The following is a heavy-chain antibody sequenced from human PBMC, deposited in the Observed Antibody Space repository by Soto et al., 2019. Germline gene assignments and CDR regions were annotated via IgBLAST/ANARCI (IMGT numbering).Heavy chain of an antibody. V-gene: IGHV3-23*01. CDR2: ISGSGGST. D-gene: IGHD6-6*01. CDR3: AKGSIADPDAFDI. Sequence: GGSLRLSCAASGFTFSSYAMSWVRQAPGKGLEWVSAISGSGGSTYYADSVKGRFTISRDNSKNTLYLQMNSLRAEDAAVYYCAKGSIADPDAFDIWGQGTMVTVSS. J-gene: IGHJ3*02. CDR1: GFTFSSYA.